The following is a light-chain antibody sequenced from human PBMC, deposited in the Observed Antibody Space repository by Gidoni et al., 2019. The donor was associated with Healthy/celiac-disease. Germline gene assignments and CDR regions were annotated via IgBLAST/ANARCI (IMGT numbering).Light chain of an antibody. Sequence: IQMTQSPSSLSASVGDRVTITCRASQSISSYLNWYQQKPGKAPKLLIYAASSLQSGVPSRFSGSGSGTDFTRTISSLQPEDFATYYCQQSYSTPRLFTFGPGTKVDIK. J-gene: IGKJ3*01. CDR3: QQSYSTPRLFT. CDR1: QSISSY. CDR2: AAS. V-gene: IGKV1-39*01.